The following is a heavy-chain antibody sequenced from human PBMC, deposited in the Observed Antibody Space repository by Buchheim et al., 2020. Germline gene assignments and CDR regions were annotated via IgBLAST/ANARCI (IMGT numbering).Heavy chain of an antibody. CDR3: ARDPRYCSGGSCYAGMDV. D-gene: IGHD2-15*01. J-gene: IGHJ6*02. CDR1: GGSISSYY. V-gene: IGHV4-59*01. Sequence: QVQLQESGPGLVKPSETLSLTCTVSGGSISSYYWSWIRQPPGKGLEWIGYIYYSGSTNYNPSLKSRVTISVDTSKNQFSLKLSSVTAADTAVYYCARDPRYCSGGSCYAGMDVWGQGTT. CDR2: IYYSGST.